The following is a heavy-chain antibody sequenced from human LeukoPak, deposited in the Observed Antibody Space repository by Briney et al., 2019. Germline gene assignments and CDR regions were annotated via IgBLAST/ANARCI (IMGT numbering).Heavy chain of an antibody. CDR2: INHSGST. J-gene: IGHJ4*02. Sequence: SETLSFTCAVYGGSFSGYYWSWIRQPPGKGLEWIGEINHSGSTNYNPSLKSRVTISVDTSKNQFSLKLSSVTAADTAVYYCALPNWEEGGPLDYWGQGTLVTVSS. CDR3: ALPNWEEGGPLDY. V-gene: IGHV4-34*01. CDR1: GGSFSGYY. D-gene: IGHD7-27*01.